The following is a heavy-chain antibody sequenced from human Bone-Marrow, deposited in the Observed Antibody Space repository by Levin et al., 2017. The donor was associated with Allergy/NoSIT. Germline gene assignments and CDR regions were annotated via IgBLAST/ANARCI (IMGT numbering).Heavy chain of an antibody. D-gene: IGHD2-21*01. CDR2: INSKSGVT. J-gene: IGHJ5*02. Sequence: GASVKVSCKTSGYTFTDYYVHWVRQAPGQGLEWMGRINSKSGVTNYAPKFQGRVTMTRDTSFSTIYMDLSGLTSDDTAVYYCARGRGTITPGGADNSFDPWGQGTLVTVSS. CDR3: ARGRGTITPGGADNSFDP. CDR1: GYTFTDYY. V-gene: IGHV1-2*06.